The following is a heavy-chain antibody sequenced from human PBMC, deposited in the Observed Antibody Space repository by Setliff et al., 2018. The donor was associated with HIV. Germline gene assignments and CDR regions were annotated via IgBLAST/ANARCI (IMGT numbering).Heavy chain of an antibody. Sequence: SETLSLTCTVSGGSIGSFYWSWIRQPPGETLEWIGYVSYSGSTKYKPSLKSRVTMSVDTSKNQFSLSLSSVTAADTAVYFCARDPGYTSGSTFHFDYWGQGTLVTVSS. J-gene: IGHJ4*02. CDR3: ARDPGYTSGSTFHFDY. V-gene: IGHV4-59*12. D-gene: IGHD5-18*01. CDR2: VSYSGST. CDR1: GGSIGSFY.